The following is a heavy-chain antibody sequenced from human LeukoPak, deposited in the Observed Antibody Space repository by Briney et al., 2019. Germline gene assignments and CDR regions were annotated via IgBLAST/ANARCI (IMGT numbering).Heavy chain of an antibody. J-gene: IGHJ6*03. D-gene: IGHD1-7*01. CDR2: INPSGGST. CDR3: ARAVTGTTRGVDYYYYMDV. CDR1: GYTFTSYY. V-gene: IGHV1-46*01. Sequence: ASVKVSCKASGYTFTSYYMHWVRQAPGQGLEWMGIINPSGGSTSYAQKFQGRVTITTDESTSTAYMELSSLRSEDTAVYYCARAVTGTTRGVDYYYYMDVWGKGTTVTVSS.